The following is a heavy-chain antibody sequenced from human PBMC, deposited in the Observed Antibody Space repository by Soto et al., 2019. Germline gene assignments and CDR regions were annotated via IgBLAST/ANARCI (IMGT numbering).Heavy chain of an antibody. V-gene: IGHV4-59*01. Sequence: SETLSLTCTVSGGSISSYYWSWIRQPPGKGLEWIGYIYYSGSTNYNPSLKSRVTISVDTSKNQFSLKLSSVTAADTAVYYCARWAPINCSSTSCSRSSWYYFDYWGQGTLVTVSS. D-gene: IGHD2-2*01. CDR3: ARWAPINCSSTSCSRSSWYYFDY. J-gene: IGHJ4*02. CDR1: GGSISSYY. CDR2: IYYSGST.